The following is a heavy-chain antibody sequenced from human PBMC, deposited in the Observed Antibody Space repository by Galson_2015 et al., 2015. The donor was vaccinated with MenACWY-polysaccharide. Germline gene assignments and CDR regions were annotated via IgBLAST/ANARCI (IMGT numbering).Heavy chain of an antibody. Sequence: SLRLSCAASGFSFSAYAMGWVRHIPGKGLEWVSSITGSGSHAFYADSVRGRFTMSKDNSKNMSFLQMDTLRAEDTAVYHCARISLQSRNFDFWGQGTLVTVSS. CDR1: GFSFSAYA. V-gene: IGHV3-23*01. CDR2: ITGSGSHA. CDR3: ARISLQSRNFDF. J-gene: IGHJ4*02.